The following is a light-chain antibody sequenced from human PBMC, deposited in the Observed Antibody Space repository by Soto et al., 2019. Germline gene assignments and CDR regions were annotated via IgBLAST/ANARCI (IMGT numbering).Light chain of an antibody. CDR3: QQYGSSSLYT. Sequence: EIVLTQSPGTLSLSPGERATLSCRASQSVSISYLVWYQQKHGQAPRLLIYGASSRATGIPDRFSGSGSGTDFTLTISRLEPEDFAVYYCQQYGSSSLYTFGQGTKLEIK. CDR1: QSVSISY. CDR2: GAS. V-gene: IGKV3-20*01. J-gene: IGKJ2*01.